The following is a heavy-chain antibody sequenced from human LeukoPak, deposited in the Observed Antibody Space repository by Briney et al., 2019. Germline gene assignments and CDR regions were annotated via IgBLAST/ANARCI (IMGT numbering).Heavy chain of an antibody. J-gene: IGHJ5*02. CDR3: ARDSELGYCSGGSCYFGGSWFDP. CDR2: ISAYNGNT. CDR1: GYTFTNYI. D-gene: IGHD2-15*01. Sequence: ASVKVSCKASGYTFTNYIITWVRQAPGQGLEWMGWISAYNGNTNYAQKLQGRVTMTTDTSTSTAYMELRSLRSDDTAVYYCARDSELGYCSGGSCYFGGSWFDPWGQGTLVTVSS. V-gene: IGHV1-18*01.